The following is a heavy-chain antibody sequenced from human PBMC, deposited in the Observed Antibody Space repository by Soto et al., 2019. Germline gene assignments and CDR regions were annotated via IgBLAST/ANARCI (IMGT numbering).Heavy chain of an antibody. CDR3: ARRDGYGWFDP. D-gene: IGHD5-12*01. Sequence: QVQLQESGPGLVKPSETLSLTCPVSGGSISAYYWSWIRQPPGKGLEWIGSVSYSGNTEYNPSLKSRLTISVDTSRNQFSLRLSSVTAADTAVYYCARRDGYGWFDPWGQGTLVTVS. CDR1: GGSISAYY. J-gene: IGHJ5*02. CDR2: VSYSGNT. V-gene: IGHV4-59*08.